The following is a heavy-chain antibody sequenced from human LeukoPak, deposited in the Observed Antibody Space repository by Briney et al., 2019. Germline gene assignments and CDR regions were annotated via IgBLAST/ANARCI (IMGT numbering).Heavy chain of an antibody. CDR3: ARASYSYDINGWVPFDY. V-gene: IGHV4-39*07. CDR2: IYSSGST. D-gene: IGHD3-22*01. J-gene: IGHJ4*02. CDR1: GASISGSGYY. Sequence: SETLSLTCAVSGASISGSGYYWGWIRQPPGKGLEWIGNIYSSGSTNYNPSLKSRVTISGDTSKNQFSLRLSSVTAADTAVYYCARASYSYDINGWVPFDYWGQGTLVTVSS.